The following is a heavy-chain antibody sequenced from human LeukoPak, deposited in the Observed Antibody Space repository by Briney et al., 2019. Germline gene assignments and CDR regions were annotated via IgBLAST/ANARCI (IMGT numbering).Heavy chain of an antibody. Sequence: RASVKVSCKASGYTFTSYGISWVRRAPGQGLEWMGWISAYNGNTNYAQKLQGRVTMTTDTSTSTAYMELRSLRSDDTAVYYCARESNLSFYYYGSGSRVGYFDYWGQGTLVTVSS. CDR3: ARESNLSFYYYGSGSRVGYFDY. J-gene: IGHJ4*02. CDR1: GYTFTSYG. V-gene: IGHV1-18*01. D-gene: IGHD3-10*01. CDR2: ISAYNGNT.